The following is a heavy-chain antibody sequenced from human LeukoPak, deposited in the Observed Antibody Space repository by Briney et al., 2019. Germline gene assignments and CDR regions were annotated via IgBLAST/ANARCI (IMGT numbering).Heavy chain of an antibody. J-gene: IGHJ4*02. CDR2: ISSSSSHR. Sequence: GGSLRLSCVASGFTFSTYSMNWVRQAPGKGLEWVSYISSSSSHRYYADSVKGRFTISRDNAKNSLYLQMNSLTDEDTAVYYCARESGWLIDYWGQGTLVTVSS. CDR3: ARESGWLIDY. V-gene: IGHV3-21*05. CDR1: GFTFSTYS. D-gene: IGHD6-19*01.